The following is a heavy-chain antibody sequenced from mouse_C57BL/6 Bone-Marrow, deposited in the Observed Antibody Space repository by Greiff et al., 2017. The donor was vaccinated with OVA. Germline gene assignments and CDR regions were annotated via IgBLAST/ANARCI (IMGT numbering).Heavy chain of an antibody. V-gene: IGHV15-2*01. CDR1: DSAVFPIAY. J-gene: IGHJ3*01. D-gene: IGHD2-4*01. CDR2: ILPSIGRT. Sequence: SGSELRSPGSSVKLSCKDFDSAVFPIAYMSWVRQKPGHGFEWIGGILPSIGRTIYGEKFEDKATLYADTLSNTAYLELNSLTSEDSAIYYCARDDYDGAWFAYWGQGTLVTVSA. CDR3: ARDDYDGAWFAY.